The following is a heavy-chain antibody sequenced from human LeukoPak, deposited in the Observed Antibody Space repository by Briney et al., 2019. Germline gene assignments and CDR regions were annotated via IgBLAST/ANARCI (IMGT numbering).Heavy chain of an antibody. CDR1: GGTFSSYA. CDR3: ARELRDSSDYYLAPFDY. CDR2: IIPIFGTP. D-gene: IGHD3-22*01. J-gene: IGHJ4*02. V-gene: IGHV1-69*01. Sequence: ASVKVSCKASGGTFSSYAISWVRQAPGQGLEWMGGIIPIFGTPNYAQKFQGRVTITADESTTTAYMELSSLRSEDTAMYYCARELRDSSDYYLAPFDYWGQGTLVTVSS.